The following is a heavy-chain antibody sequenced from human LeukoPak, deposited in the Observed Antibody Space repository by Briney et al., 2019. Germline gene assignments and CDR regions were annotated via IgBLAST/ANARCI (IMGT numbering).Heavy chain of an antibody. V-gene: IGHV3-21*01. J-gene: IGHJ3*02. CDR3: ARDSSGSSGYYFGYDAFDI. Sequence: PGGSLRLSCAASGFTFSSYSMNWVRQAPGKGLEWVSSISSSSYIYYADSVKGRFTISRDNAKNSLYLQMNSLRAEDTAVYYCARDSSGSSGYYFGYDAFDIWGQGTMVTVSS. CDR2: ISSSSYI. CDR1: GFTFSSYS. D-gene: IGHD3-22*01.